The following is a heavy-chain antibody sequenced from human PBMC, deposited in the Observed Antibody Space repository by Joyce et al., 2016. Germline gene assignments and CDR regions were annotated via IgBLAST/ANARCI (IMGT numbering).Heavy chain of an antibody. CDR1: GGSFSGYF. D-gene: IGHD2-21*02. Sequence: QVQLPQLGAGLLKPSETLSLTCDGSGGSFSGYFWTWIRRSPGKGLQWIGDINHSGSTSCNPSLKSRVTISVDASKNQGAMKLTSVTAADTAIYYCARGPSFARILLFFNEWGQGSLITVSS. V-gene: IGHV4-34*01. CDR2: INHSGST. J-gene: IGHJ1*01. CDR3: ARGPSFARILLFFNE.